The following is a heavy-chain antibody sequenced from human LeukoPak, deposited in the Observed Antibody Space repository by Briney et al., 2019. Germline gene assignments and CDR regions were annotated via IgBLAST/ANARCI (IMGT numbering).Heavy chain of an antibody. CDR3: ARGRSSSWYLPPQGVLAY. V-gene: IGHV4-34*01. Sequence: SETLSLTCAVYGGSFSGYYWSWIRQPPGKGLEWIGEINHSGSTNYNPSLKGRVTISVDTSKNQFSLELSSVTAADTAVYYCARGRSSSWYLPPQGVLAYGGREPW. CDR2: INHSGST. CDR1: GGSFSGYY. D-gene: IGHD6-13*01. J-gene: IGHJ4*02.